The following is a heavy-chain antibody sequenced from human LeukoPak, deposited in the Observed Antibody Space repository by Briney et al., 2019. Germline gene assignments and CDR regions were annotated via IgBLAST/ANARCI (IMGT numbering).Heavy chain of an antibody. CDR3: ARHQLLGPCFKGVCSDAFDI. J-gene: IGHJ3*02. CDR1: GYRFTSYW. D-gene: IGHD2-8*01. V-gene: IGHV5-10-1*01. Sequence: GESLKISCKGAGYRFTSYWISGVRQMPGKGLEWVGRIDPSDSYTNYSPSFQGHLTISADKSISTAYLQWSSLKASDTAMYYCARHQLLGPCFKGVCSDAFDIWGQGTMVTVSS. CDR2: IDPSDSYT.